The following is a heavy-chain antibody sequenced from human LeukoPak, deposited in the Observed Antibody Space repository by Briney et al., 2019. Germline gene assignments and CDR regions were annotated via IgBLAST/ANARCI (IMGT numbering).Heavy chain of an antibody. CDR1: GGSISSGGYY. CDR3: ARNPLLGGYSSGWYEGY. D-gene: IGHD6-19*01. Sequence: SETLSLTCTVSGGSISSGGYYWSWIRQPPGKGLEWIGYIYHSGSTYYNPSLKSRVTISVDRSKNQFSLKLSSVTAADTAVYYCARNPLLGGYSSGWYEGYWGQGTLVTVSS. CDR2: IYHSGST. V-gene: IGHV4-30-2*01. J-gene: IGHJ4*02.